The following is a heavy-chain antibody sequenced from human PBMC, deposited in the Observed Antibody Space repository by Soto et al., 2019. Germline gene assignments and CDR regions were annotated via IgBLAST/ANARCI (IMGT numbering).Heavy chain of an antibody. D-gene: IGHD2-21*01. CDR2: IYWDDDR. CDR3: AHRRTGDLMDY. J-gene: IGHJ4*02. Sequence: QITLKESGPALVKPTQTLTLTCTFSGFSLTTRGVGVGWIRQPPRKALEWLALIYWDDDRRYSPSLKNRLTLTKDTSKNQVVLTMTNMGPVDTATYHCAHRRTGDLMDYLGKGTLVTVSS. CDR1: GFSLTTRGVG. V-gene: IGHV2-5*02.